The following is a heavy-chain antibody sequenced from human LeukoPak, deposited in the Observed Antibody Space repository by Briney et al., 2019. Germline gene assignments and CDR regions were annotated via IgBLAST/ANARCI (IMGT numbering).Heavy chain of an antibody. Sequence: GGSLRLSCAASGFTFSSYAMSWVRQAPGKGLEWVSGISGSGGSTYYADSVKGRFTISRDNSKNTLYLQMNSLRAEDTAVYYCARDDDLVRGALFYYYGMDVWGQGTTVTVSS. CDR3: ARDDDLVRGALFYYYGMDV. CDR1: GFTFSSYA. CDR2: ISGSGGST. V-gene: IGHV3-23*01. D-gene: IGHD3-10*01. J-gene: IGHJ6*02.